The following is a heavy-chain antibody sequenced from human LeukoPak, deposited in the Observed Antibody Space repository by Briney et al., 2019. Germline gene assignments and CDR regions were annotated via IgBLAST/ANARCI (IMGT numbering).Heavy chain of an antibody. CDR1: GGSISGYS. Sequence: SETLSLTCTVSGGSISGYSWSWIRQSPGGGLEWIGYIYYSGDTAYNPSLRSRVTMSVDTSKNQLSLQLSSMTTADTAVYYCARDVRDSSGYYLRIFGYWGQGNLVTVSS. D-gene: IGHD3-22*01. V-gene: IGHV4-59*01. CDR3: ARDVRDSSGYYLRIFGY. CDR2: IYYSGDT. J-gene: IGHJ4*02.